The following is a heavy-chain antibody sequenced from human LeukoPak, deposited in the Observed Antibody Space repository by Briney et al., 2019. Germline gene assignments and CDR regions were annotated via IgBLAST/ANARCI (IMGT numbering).Heavy chain of an antibody. V-gene: IGHV3-53*01. J-gene: IGHJ4*02. D-gene: IGHD4-17*01. CDR2: IYSGGST. CDR1: GFTVSSNY. CDR3: ARVRGDYPYYSDY. Sequence: GGSLRLSCAASGFTVSSNYMSWFVQAPGKGLVWFSVIYSGGSTYYADSVKGRFTISRDNSKTTLYLQMNSLRAEDTAVYYCARVRGDYPYYSDYWGQGTLVTVSS.